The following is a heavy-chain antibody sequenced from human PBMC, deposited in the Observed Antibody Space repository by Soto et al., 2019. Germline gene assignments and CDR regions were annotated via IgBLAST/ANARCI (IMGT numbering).Heavy chain of an antibody. CDR1: GFTFSSYG. D-gene: IGHD3-16*01. J-gene: IGHJ4*02. CDR3: ARERDGVLDY. V-gene: IGHV3-66*01. Sequence: GGSLRLSCAASGFTFSSYGMHWVRQAPGKGLEWVSVSYSDGTTYYADSVKGRFTISRDNSRNTLFLQTNALRGEDTAVYYCARERDGVLDYWGQGTLVTVSS. CDR2: SYSDGTT.